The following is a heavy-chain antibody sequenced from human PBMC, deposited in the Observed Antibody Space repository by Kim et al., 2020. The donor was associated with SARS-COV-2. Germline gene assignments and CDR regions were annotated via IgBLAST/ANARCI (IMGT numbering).Heavy chain of an antibody. CDR3: ASHPFSTLNY. CDR1: GGSISTYY. J-gene: IGHJ4*02. Sequence: SETLSLTCTVSGGSISTYYWSWIRQPPGKGLDWIGYVFYTERTNYHPSLKSRVTIAIDRSQNQLSLQLSSVTAADTAVYYCASHPFSTLNYWGSGILVTV. V-gene: IGHV4-59*12. D-gene: IGHD3-3*02. CDR2: VFYTERT.